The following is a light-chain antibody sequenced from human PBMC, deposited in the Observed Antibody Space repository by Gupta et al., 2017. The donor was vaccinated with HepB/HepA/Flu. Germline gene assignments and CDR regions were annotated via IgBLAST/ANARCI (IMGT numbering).Light chain of an antibody. CDR2: AAS. CDR3: LQHNTYPFT. Sequence: DIQMTQSPSSLSASVGDRVTITCRASQDIRNDLLGWFQQKPGKAPKRLIYAASSLDGGVPSRFSGSGAGTEFTLTISSLQPEDFATDYCLQHNTYPFTFGPGTKVDIK. V-gene: IGKV1-17*01. J-gene: IGKJ3*01. CDR1: QDIRND.